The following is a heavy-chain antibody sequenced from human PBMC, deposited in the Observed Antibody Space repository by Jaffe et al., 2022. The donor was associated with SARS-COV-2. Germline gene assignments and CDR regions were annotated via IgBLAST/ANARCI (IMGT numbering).Heavy chain of an antibody. CDR2: IYTSGST. Sequence: QVQLQESGPGLVKPSQTLSLTCTVSGGSISSGSYYWSWIRQPAGKGLEWIGRIYTSGSTNYNPSLKSRVTISVDTSKNQFSLKLSSVTAADTAVYYCARVSSSGWGRIDYWGQGTLVTVSS. J-gene: IGHJ4*02. V-gene: IGHV4-61*02. CDR3: ARVSSSGWGRIDY. CDR1: GGSISSGSYY. D-gene: IGHD6-19*01.